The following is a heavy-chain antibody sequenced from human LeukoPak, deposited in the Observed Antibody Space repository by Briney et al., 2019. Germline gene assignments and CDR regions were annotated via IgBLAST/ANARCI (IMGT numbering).Heavy chain of an antibody. D-gene: IGHD3-3*01. CDR2: IGAYNGNT. V-gene: IGHV1-18*01. J-gene: IGHJ4*02. Sequence: ASVKVSCKASGYTVTSYGISWVRQAPGQGLEWMGWIGAYNGNTNYAQKLQGRVTMTTDTSTRKAYMEVRSLRYDDTAVYYCARDGDITIFGVVISYFDYWGQGTLVTVSS. CDR1: GYTVTSYG. CDR3: ARDGDITIFGVVISYFDY.